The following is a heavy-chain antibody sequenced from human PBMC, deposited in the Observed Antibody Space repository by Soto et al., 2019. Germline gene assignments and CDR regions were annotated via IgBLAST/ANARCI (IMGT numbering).Heavy chain of an antibody. CDR1: GFSFSTYG. CDR3: VRDKGFGEYMNNGFDP. D-gene: IGHD3-10*01. J-gene: IGHJ5*02. CDR2: IWYDGSDK. V-gene: IGHV3-33*01. Sequence: QVQLVESGGGVVQPGRSLKLSCAASGFSFSTYGMHWVRQAPGKGLEWVALIWYDGSDKDYTDSVKGRFTISRDDSRNTLYMQMNNLSVEDTAVYYWVRDKGFGEYMNNGFDPWGQGTLVTVSS.